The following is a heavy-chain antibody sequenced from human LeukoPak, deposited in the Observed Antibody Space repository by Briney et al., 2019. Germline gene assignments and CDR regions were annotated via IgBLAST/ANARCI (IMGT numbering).Heavy chain of an antibody. J-gene: IGHJ3*02. CDR3: ARWHRDNAFDI. CDR1: GFTISSNY. CDR2: IYSGGST. Sequence: PGGSLRLTCAASGFTISSNYMSWVRQAPGKGLEWVSVIYSGGSTYYADSVKGRFTISRDNSKNTLYLQMNSLRAEDTAVYYCARWHRDNAFDIWGQGTMVTVSS. D-gene: IGHD5-12*01. V-gene: IGHV3-66*01.